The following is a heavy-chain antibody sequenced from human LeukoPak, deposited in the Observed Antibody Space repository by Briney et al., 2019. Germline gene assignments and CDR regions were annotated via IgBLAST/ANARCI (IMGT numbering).Heavy chain of an antibody. V-gene: IGHV3-23*01. D-gene: IGHD6-6*01. CDR3: AKETGSVYYYYMDV. CDR1: GFTFSYYA. CDR2: ISGSGGST. J-gene: IGHJ6*03. Sequence: GGSLRLSCAASGFTFSYYAMSWVRQAPGKGLEWVSAISGSGGSTYYADSVKGRFTISRDNSKNTLYLQMNSLRAEDTAVYYCAKETGSVYYYYMDVWGKGTTVTVSS.